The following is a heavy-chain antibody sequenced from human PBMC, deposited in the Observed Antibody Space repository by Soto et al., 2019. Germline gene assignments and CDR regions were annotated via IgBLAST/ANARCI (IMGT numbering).Heavy chain of an antibody. J-gene: IGHJ4*02. CDR3: VRTSLVVAAATREDY. CDR2: INSDGSST. CDR1: GFTFSSYW. Sequence: EVQLVESGGGLVQPGGSLRLSCAASGFTFSSYWMHWVRQAPGKGLVWVSRINSDGSSTSYADSVKGRFTIPRDNAKNTLYLQMNSLRAEYTAVYYCVRTSLVVAAATREDYWGQGILVIVSS. D-gene: IGHD2-15*01. V-gene: IGHV3-74*01.